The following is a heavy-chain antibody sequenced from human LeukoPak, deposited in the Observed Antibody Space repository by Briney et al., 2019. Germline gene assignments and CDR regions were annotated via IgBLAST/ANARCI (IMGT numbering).Heavy chain of an antibody. J-gene: IGHJ6*02. D-gene: IGHD6-13*01. V-gene: IGHV1-8*01. CDR3: ARGGSSSSYYNNYGMDV. CDR2: MNPKRGNT. Sequence: ASVKVSCKASGYSLTCFDINWVRQGSGQGLEWMGWMNPKRGNTGYAPRFQGRVTITRDTSINTAFMELSSLRPDDTAIYYCARGGSSSSYYNNYGMDVWGQGTTITVSS. CDR1: GYSLTCFD.